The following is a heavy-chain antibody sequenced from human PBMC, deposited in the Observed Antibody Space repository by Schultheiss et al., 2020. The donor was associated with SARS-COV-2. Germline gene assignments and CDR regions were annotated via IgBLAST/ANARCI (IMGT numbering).Heavy chain of an antibody. D-gene: IGHD3-3*01. V-gene: IGHV3-33*08. J-gene: IGHJ6*03. Sequence: GGSLRLSCAASGFTFSSYSMNWVRQAPGKGLEWVAVIWYDGSNKYYADSVKGRFTISRENARNSLYLQMNSLRAGDTAVYYCTRDNRLLGVDQYYMDVWGKGTTVTVSS. CDR3: TRDNRLLGVDQYYMDV. CDR2: IWYDGSNK. CDR1: GFTFSSYS.